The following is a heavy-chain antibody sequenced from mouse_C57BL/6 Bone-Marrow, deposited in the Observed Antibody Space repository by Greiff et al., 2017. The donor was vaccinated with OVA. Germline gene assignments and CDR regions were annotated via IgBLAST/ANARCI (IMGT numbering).Heavy chain of an antibody. V-gene: IGHV5-16*01. CDR3: ARDRAMDY. CDR2: IIYDGSST. J-gene: IGHJ4*01. CDR1: GFTFSDYY. Sequence: EVMLVESEGGLVQPGSSMKLSCTASGFTFSDYYMAWVRQVPEKGLEWVANIIYDGSSTYYLDPLKSRFIISRDNAKNILYLQMSSLKSEDTATFYCARDRAMDYWGQGTSVTVSS.